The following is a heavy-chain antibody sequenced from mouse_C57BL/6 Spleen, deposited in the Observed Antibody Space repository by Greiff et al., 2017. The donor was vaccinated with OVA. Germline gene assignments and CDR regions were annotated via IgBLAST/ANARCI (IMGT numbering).Heavy chain of an antibody. CDR1: GYAFSSSW. Sequence: QVQLQQSGPELVKPGASVKISCKASGYAFSSSWMNWVKQRPGKGLEWIGRIYPGDGDTNYNGKFKGKATLTADKSSSTAYMQLSSLTSEDSAVYFCARSGGPLYFDYWGQGTTRTVS. CDR2: IYPGDGDT. CDR3: ARSGGPLYFDY. J-gene: IGHJ2*01. V-gene: IGHV1-82*01. D-gene: IGHD1-1*02.